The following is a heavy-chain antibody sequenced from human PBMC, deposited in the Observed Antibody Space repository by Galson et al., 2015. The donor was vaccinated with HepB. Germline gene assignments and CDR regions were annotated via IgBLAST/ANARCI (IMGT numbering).Heavy chain of an antibody. Sequence: SLRLSCAASGFTLGSYAMSWVRQAPGKGLEWVPTITGSGGSIYYADSVKGRFTISRDNSKNSLYLQMNSLRAEDTAVFYCAKDWTTTCYDAFDIWGQGTMVTVSP. CDR2: ITGSGGSI. D-gene: IGHD4-17*01. CDR3: AKDWTTTCYDAFDI. CDR1: GFTLGSYA. V-gene: IGHV3-23*01. J-gene: IGHJ3*02.